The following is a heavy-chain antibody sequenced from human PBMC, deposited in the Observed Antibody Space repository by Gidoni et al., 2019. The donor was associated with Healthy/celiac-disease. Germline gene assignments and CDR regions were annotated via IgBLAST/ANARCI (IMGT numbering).Heavy chain of an antibody. CDR1: GFTFSSYG. D-gene: IGHD3-22*01. Sequence: QVQLVESGGGVVQPGRSLRLSCAASGFTFSSYGMHWVRQAPGKGLEWVAVIWYDGSNKYYADSVKGRFTISRDNSKNTLYLQMNSLRAEDTAVYYCARDQTYYYDSSGYSPPSLFDYWGQGTLVTVSS. J-gene: IGHJ4*02. V-gene: IGHV3-33*01. CDR2: IWYDGSNK. CDR3: ARDQTYYYDSSGYSPPSLFDY.